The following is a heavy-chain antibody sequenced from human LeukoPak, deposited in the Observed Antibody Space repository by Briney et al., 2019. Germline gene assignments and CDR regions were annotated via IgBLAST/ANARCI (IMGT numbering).Heavy chain of an antibody. CDR1: GGFISSSSYY. D-gene: IGHD3-10*01. CDR2: IYYSGST. J-gene: IGHJ5*02. Sequence: PSETLSLTCTVSGGFISSSSYYWGWIRQPPGKGLEWIGSIYYSGSTYYNPSLKSRVTISVDTSKNQFSLKLSSVTAADTAVYYCARNSMVRGAPLPNWFDPWGQGTLVTVSS. V-gene: IGHV4-39*01. CDR3: ARNSMVRGAPLPNWFDP.